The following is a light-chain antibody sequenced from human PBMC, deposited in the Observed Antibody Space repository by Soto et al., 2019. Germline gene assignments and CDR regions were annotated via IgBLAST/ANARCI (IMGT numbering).Light chain of an antibody. CDR3: AAWDDSLNGSKVV. Sequence: QSVLTQPPSASGTRGQRVTISCSGSSSNIGSNTVNWYQQLPGTAPKLLIYSNNQRPSGVPDRFSGSKSGTSASLAISGLQSEDEADYYCAAWDDSLNGSKVVFGGGTKVTVL. V-gene: IGLV1-44*01. CDR2: SNN. CDR1: SSNIGSNT. J-gene: IGLJ2*01.